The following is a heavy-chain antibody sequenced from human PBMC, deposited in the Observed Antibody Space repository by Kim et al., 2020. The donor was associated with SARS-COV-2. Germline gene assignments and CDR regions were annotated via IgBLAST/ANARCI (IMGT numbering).Heavy chain of an antibody. CDR3: ARDRDGYSYGSSGMDV. V-gene: IGHV3-30*07. Sequence: SVKGRFTICRDNSKNTVYLQMNSLRAEDTAVYYCARDRDGYSYGSSGMDVWGQGTTVTVSS. D-gene: IGHD5-18*01. J-gene: IGHJ6*02.